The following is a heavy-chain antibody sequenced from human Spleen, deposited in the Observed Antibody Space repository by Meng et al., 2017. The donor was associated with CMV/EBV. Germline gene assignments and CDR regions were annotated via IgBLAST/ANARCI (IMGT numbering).Heavy chain of an antibody. CDR3: ARVNSYGYIDY. D-gene: IGHD5-18*01. J-gene: IGHJ4*02. CDR1: GFTFSDYY. CDR2: ISGSGSTE. Sequence: SCLVSGFTFSDYYMNWIRQAPGKGLEWISYISGSGSTEYYADSVRGRFTISRDNAKNSLYLQMNGLRAEDTAVYYCARVNSYGYIDYWGQGTLVTVSS. V-gene: IGHV3-11*04.